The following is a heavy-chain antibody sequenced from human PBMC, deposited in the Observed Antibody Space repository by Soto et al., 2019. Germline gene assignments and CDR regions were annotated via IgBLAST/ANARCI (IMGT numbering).Heavy chain of an antibody. CDR3: ARLQYYYNYYMDV. Sequence: QVQLQESGPGLVKPSATLSLACSVYGGSISTSYRWGWIRQPPGKGLEWIGSIYYSGSTYYNLSLKSRGTMSVDTSKNQFSLSLTSVTAADTAVYFCARLQYYYNYYMDVWGKGTTVTVSS. CDR2: IYYSGST. V-gene: IGHV4-39*01. J-gene: IGHJ6*03. CDR1: GGSISTSYR.